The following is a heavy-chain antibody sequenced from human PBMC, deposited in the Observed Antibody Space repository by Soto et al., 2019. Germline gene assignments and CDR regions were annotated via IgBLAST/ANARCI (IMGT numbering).Heavy chain of an antibody. CDR2: ISAYNGNT. D-gene: IGHD3-22*01. CDR1: GYTFTSYG. Sequence: QVQLVQSGAEVKKPGASVKVSCKASGYTFTSYGISWVRQAPGQGLEWMGWISAYNGNTNYAQKLQGRVTMTTDTSTSTAYMELRSVRSDDTAVYYCARDSYYYDSSGHQPFDYWGQGTLVTVSS. J-gene: IGHJ4*02. CDR3: ARDSYYYDSSGHQPFDY. V-gene: IGHV1-18*01.